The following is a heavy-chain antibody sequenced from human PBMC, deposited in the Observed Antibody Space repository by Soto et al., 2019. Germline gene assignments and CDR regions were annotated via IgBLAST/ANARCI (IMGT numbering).Heavy chain of an antibody. CDR3: ARDPPITSDFGLDV. CDR1: GFAVNTNY. Sequence: GGSLRLCCAASGFAVNTNYMTGVRQAPGKGLEWLSFIFTGGTTYYADSVKGRFSISRDDSKNTVYLQMDSLRADDTAVYYCARDPPITSDFGLDVWGQGTTVTVS. CDR2: IFTGGTT. V-gene: IGHV3-66*01. J-gene: IGHJ6*02. D-gene: IGHD1-20*01.